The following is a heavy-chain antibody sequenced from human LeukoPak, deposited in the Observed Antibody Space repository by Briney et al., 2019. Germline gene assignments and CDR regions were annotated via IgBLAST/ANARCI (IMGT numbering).Heavy chain of an antibody. Sequence: PSETLSLTCTVSGGSISSYYWSRIRQPAGKGLEWIGRIYTSGSTNYNPSLKSRVTMSVDTSKNQFSLKLSSVTAADTAVYYCASSSGQYCSSTSCYPVYFDYWGQGTLVTVSS. V-gene: IGHV4-4*07. CDR1: GGSISSYY. CDR2: IYTSGST. D-gene: IGHD2-2*01. J-gene: IGHJ4*02. CDR3: ASSSGQYCSSTSCYPVYFDY.